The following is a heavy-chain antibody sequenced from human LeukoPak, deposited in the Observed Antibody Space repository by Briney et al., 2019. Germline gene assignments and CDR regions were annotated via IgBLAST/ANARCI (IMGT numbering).Heavy chain of an antibody. J-gene: IGHJ5*02. CDR3: ARGRRDDIVVVPAAMNP. Sequence: GGSLRLSCAASGFTFSDYYMSWIRQAPGKGLEWASYISSSGSTTYYADSVKGRFTISRDNAKNSLYLQMNSLRAEDTAVYYCARGRRDDIVVVPAAMNPWGQGTLVTVSS. CDR2: ISSSGSTT. CDR1: GFTFSDYY. V-gene: IGHV3-11*01. D-gene: IGHD2-2*01.